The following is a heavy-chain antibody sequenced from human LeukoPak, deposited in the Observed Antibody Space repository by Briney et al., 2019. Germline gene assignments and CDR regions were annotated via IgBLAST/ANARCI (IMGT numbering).Heavy chain of an antibody. D-gene: IGHD3-16*02. CDR2: IYYSGST. J-gene: IGHJ3*02. Sequence: SETLSLTCTVSGGSISSYYWSWIRQPPGKGLEWIGYIYYSGSTNYNPSLKSRVTISVDTSKNQFSLKLSSVTAADTAVYYCARGHYVWGSYRPAPHAFDIWGQGTMVTVSS. CDR3: ARGHYVWGSYRPAPHAFDI. CDR1: GGSISSYY. V-gene: IGHV4-59*01.